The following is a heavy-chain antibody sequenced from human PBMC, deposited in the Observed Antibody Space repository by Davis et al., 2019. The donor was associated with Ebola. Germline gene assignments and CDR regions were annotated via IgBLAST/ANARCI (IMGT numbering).Heavy chain of an antibody. J-gene: IGHJ6*04. D-gene: IGHD3-10*01. CDR1: GYTFTSYA. CDR3: ARGPDGGMVRGVPRYGMDV. Sequence: ASVKVSCKASGYTFTSYAMHWVRQAPGQRLEWMGWINAGNGNTKYSQKFQGRVTITRDTSASTAYMELSSLRSEDTAVYYCARGPDGGMVRGVPRYGMDVWGKGTTVTVSS. CDR2: INAGNGNT. V-gene: IGHV1-3*01.